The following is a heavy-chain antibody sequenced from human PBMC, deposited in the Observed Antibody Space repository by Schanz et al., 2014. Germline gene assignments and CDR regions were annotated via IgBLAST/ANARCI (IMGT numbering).Heavy chain of an antibody. V-gene: IGHV1-46*03. J-gene: IGHJ4*02. CDR2: INPSGGST. CDR3: ARDGEAAADCDY. Sequence: QVQLVQSGAEVKKPGASVKVSCEASGYTFTSYYIHWFRQAPGQGLEWIGIINPSGGSTSYAQKFQGRVTMTRDTSTSTVYMELSSLRSEDTAVYYCARDGEAAADCDYWGQGTLVTVSS. D-gene: IGHD6-13*01. CDR1: GYTFTSYY.